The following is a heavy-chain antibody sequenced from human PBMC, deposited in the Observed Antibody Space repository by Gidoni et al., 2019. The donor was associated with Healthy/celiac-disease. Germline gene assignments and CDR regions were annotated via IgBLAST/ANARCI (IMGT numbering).Heavy chain of an antibody. CDR3: AHILQYDFWSGYPSFDY. J-gene: IGHJ4*02. V-gene: IGHV2-5*02. CDR2: IYWDDDK. D-gene: IGHD3-3*01. Sequence: QITLKESGPTLVKPTQTLTLTCTFSGFSLSTSGVGVGWIRQPPGKALEWLALIYWDDDKRYSPSLKSRLTITKDTSKNQVVLTMTNMDPVDTATYYCAHILQYDFWSGYPSFDYWGQGTLVTVSS. CDR1: GFSLSTSGVG.